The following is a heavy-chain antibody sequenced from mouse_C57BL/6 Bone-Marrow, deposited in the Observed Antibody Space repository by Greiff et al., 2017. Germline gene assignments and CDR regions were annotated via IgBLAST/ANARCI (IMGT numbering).Heavy chain of an antibody. V-gene: IGHV5-9-1*02. Sequence: EVKLMESGEGLVKPGGSLKLSCAASGFTFSSYAMSWVRQTPEKRLEWVAYISSGGDYIYYADTVKGRFTISRDNARNTLYLQMSSLKSEDTAMYYCTRPAYGSSYGYAMDYWGQGTSVTVSS. D-gene: IGHD1-1*01. CDR2: ISSGGDYI. J-gene: IGHJ4*01. CDR3: TRPAYGSSYGYAMDY. CDR1: GFTFSSYA.